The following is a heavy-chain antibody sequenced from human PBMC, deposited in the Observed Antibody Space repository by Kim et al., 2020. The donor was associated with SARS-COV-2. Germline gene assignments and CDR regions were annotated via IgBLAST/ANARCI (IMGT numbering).Heavy chain of an antibody. CDR2: ILPMVDIP. CDR1: GGTFSNYA. J-gene: IGHJ5*02. CDR3: ARGGQVVIDGRVSLTPYDH. D-gene: IGHD2-21*01. Sequence: SVKVSCKASGGTFSNYAVNWVRQAPGQGLEWMGRILPMVDIPNYARNFQGRRTTTADKSTSTAYMELTGLTSADTAVYYCARGGQVVIDGRVSLTPYDHWGQGALVTVSS. V-gene: IGHV1-69*04.